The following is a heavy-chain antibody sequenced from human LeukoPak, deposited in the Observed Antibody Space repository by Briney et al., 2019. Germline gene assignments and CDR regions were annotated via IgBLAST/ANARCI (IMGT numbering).Heavy chain of an antibody. CDR2: ITSNPDSGPT. CDR3: TTDRQWCTYN. D-gene: IGHD2-8*02. Sequence: GGPLSLSCRLSGHTFINAYVNWVRQALGEGREWVGRITSNPDSGPTDYAAPVKGRFTISRDDSKNTLYLQMNSLKTEDTAVYYCTTDRQWCTYNWGQGTLVTVSS. CDR1: GHTFINAY. J-gene: IGHJ4*02. V-gene: IGHV3-15*01.